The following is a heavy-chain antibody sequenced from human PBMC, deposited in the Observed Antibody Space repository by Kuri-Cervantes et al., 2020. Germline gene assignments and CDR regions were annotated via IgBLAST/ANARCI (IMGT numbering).Heavy chain of an antibody. V-gene: IGHV3-33*08. CDR3: AAQIA. D-gene: IGHD2-21*01. CDR1: GFSFSSYG. Sequence: GESLKISCAASGFSFSSYGMHWVRQAPGKGLEWVAVIWYDGSNKYYSDSVKGRFTISRDNSKNTLYLQMNSLRTEDTAVYYCAAQIAWGQGTLVTVSS. CDR2: IWYDGSNK. J-gene: IGHJ4*02.